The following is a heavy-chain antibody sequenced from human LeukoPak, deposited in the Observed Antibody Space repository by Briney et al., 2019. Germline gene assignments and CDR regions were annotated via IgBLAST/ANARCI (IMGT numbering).Heavy chain of an antibody. Sequence: GGSLRLSCAASGFTFSGSAIHWVRQASGKGLEWVGRIRSKANSYATAYAASVKGRFTISRDDSKNTAYLQMNSLKTEDTAVYYCTRNYDFWSGYHENLDYWGQGTLVTVSS. CDR1: GFTFSGSA. D-gene: IGHD3-3*01. CDR2: IRSKANSYAT. V-gene: IGHV3-73*01. J-gene: IGHJ4*02. CDR3: TRNYDFWSGYHENLDY.